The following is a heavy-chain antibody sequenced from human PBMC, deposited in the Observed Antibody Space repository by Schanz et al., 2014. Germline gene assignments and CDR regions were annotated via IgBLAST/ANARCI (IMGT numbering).Heavy chain of an antibody. Sequence: MQLLESGGGLAQPGGSLRLSCAASGFNFANHAIHWVRQGQGNGLQWVAVISSDGSKKLYADSVKARFTISRDNSKNSVSLQMDSLRPEDTAVYFCAKDLHSNSGNYYSYYFDSWGPGALVAVSS. V-gene: IGHV3-30*18. J-gene: IGHJ4*02. CDR1: GFNFANHA. CDR2: ISSDGSKK. CDR3: AKDLHSNSGNYYSYYFDS. D-gene: IGHD3-10*01.